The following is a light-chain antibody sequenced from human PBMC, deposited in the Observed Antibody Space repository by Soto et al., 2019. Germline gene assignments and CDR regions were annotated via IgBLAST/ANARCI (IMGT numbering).Light chain of an antibody. V-gene: IGKV3-20*01. CDR3: QQYGSSRLT. Sequence: ESVLTQSPGTLSLSPGERATLSCRASQTIGSNYLAWYHQKPGQSPRVLIYGASIRVAGIPDRFSGSGSGTDFTLTISRLEPEDFAVYFCQQYGSSRLTFGGGTTVEIK. J-gene: IGKJ4*01. CDR1: QTIGSNY. CDR2: GAS.